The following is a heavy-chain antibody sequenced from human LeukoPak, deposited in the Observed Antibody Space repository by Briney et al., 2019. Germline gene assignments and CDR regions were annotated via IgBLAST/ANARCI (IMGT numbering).Heavy chain of an antibody. D-gene: IGHD1-14*01. CDR3: ARDRVDGRYYYGMDV. CDR2: IYYSGST. V-gene: IGHV4-39*07. J-gene: IGHJ6*02. CDR1: GGSISSSSYY. Sequence: PSETLSLTCTVSGGSISSSSYYWGWIRQPPGKGLEWIGSIYYSGSTYYNPSLKSRVTISVDTSKNQFSLKLSSVTAADTAVYYCARDRVDGRYYYGMDVWGQGTTVTVSS.